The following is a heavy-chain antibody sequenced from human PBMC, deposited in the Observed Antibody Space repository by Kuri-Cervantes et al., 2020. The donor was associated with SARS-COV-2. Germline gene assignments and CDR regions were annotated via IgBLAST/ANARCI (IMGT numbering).Heavy chain of an antibody. CDR3: ARVADIVVVPAAMVLDP. CDR2: MYNTADT. Sequence: SETLSLTCSVSGGSISGYYWSWLRQPPGKGLEWIAYMYNTADTYSNPSLSSRVTISLDTTKSLVSLKLTSVTAADTAVYFCARVADIVVVPAAMVLDPWGQGTLVTVSS. J-gene: IGHJ5*02. D-gene: IGHD2-2*01. CDR1: GGSISGYY. V-gene: IGHV4-59*12.